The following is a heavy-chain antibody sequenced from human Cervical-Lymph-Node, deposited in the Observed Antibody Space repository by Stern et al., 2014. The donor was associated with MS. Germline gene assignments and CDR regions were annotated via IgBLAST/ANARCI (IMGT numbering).Heavy chain of an antibody. CDR3: ARATQGGAADAFDL. CDR1: GYKFSQFA. D-gene: IGHD1-26*01. Sequence: VQLEESGSEMRKPGASVKISCKACGYKFSQFAINWVRQGPGQGLEWMGWINTRTGKPEDATDCTGRAVLYLETSLDKDYMQISSLQTDDTGIYYCARATQGGAADAFDLWGQGTMVTVSS. CDR2: INTRTGKP. J-gene: IGHJ3*01. V-gene: IGHV7-4-1*02.